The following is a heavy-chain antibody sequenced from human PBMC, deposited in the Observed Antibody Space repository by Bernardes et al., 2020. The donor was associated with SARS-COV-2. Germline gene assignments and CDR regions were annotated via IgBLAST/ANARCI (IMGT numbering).Heavy chain of an antibody. Sequence: GGSLRLSCAASGFTFSSYVMHWVRQAPGKGLEWVAVISYDGSNKYYADSVKGRFTISRDNSKNTLYLQMNSLRAEDTAVYYCAKDQGLVRTFDYWGQGTLVTVSS. CDR3: AKDQGLVRTFDY. D-gene: IGHD1-1*01. CDR1: GFTFSSYV. J-gene: IGHJ4*02. V-gene: IGHV3-30*18. CDR2: ISYDGSNK.